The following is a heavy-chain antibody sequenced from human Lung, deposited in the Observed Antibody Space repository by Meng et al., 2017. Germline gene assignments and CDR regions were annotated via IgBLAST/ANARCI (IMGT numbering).Heavy chain of an antibody. V-gene: IGHV3-23*04. CDR1: GFSFSGNA. Sequence: GQWVGCGGGLARPGGSLRLSWAASGFSFSGNAMSWVRRAPGKGLEWLAALSGGGFTTYYADSVKGRFTISRHNSKNTLYLQVNSLRAEDTALYYCAKYSYGLGDYFDYWGQGALVTV. CDR3: AKYSYGLGDYFDY. J-gene: IGHJ4*02. D-gene: IGHD3-10*01. CDR2: LSGGGFTT.